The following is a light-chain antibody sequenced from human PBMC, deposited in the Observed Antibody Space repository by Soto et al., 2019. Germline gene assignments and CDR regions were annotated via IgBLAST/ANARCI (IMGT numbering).Light chain of an antibody. CDR1: QGISSY. J-gene: IGKJ2*02. V-gene: IGKV1-8*01. CDR2: AAS. CDR3: QQYYSYPGT. Sequence: AIRMTQSPSSFSASTGDRVTITCRASQGISSYLAWYQQKPGKAPKLLIYAASTLQSGVPSGFSGSGSGTDFTLTIRCLQSEDFATYSCQQYYSYPGTFGQGTKLEIK.